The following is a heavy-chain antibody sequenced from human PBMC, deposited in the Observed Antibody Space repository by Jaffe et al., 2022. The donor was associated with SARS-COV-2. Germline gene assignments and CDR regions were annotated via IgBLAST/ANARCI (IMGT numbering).Heavy chain of an antibody. D-gene: IGHD3-3*01. V-gene: IGHV3-53*01. J-gene: IGHJ4*02. CDR1: GFTVSSNY. Sequence: EVQLVESGGGLIQPGGSLRLSCAASGFTVSSNYMSWVRQAPGKGLEWVSVIYSGGSTYYADSVKGRFTISRDNSKNTLYLQMNSLRAEDTAVYYCARGATMYYDFWSGYYFDYWGQGTLVTVSS. CDR2: IYSGGST. CDR3: ARGATMYYDFWSGYYFDY.